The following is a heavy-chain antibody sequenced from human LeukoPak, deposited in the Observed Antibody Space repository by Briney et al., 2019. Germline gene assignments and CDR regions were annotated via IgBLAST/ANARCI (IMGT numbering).Heavy chain of an antibody. D-gene: IGHD6-19*01. J-gene: IGHJ6*02. CDR3: ARDLGYSSGWYPLRYYYYGMDV. CDR2: TYYRSKWYN. CDR1: ADIVSSNSAA. Sequence: SQTLSLTCAISADIVSSNSAAWNWIRQSPSRDLEWLGRTYYRSKWYNDYAVSVKSRITINPDTSKNQFSLQLNSVTPEDTAVYYCARDLGYSSGWYPLRYYYYGMDVWGQGTTVTVSS. V-gene: IGHV6-1*01.